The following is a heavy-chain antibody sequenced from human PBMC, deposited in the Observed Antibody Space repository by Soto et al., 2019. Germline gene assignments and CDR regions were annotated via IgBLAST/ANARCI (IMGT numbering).Heavy chain of an antibody. J-gene: IGHJ1*01. Sequence: GGSLRLSCAASGITFSNAWMSWVRQAPGKGLEWVGRIKSKSDGGTIDYADSVKGRFTISRDNSKNTLYLQMNSLRAEDTAVYYCAKDQRWFIYEGTSFQHWGQGTLVTVSS. CDR1: GITFSNAW. V-gene: IGHV3-15*01. D-gene: IGHD2-15*01. CDR2: IKSKSDGGTI. CDR3: AKDQRWFIYEGTSFQH.